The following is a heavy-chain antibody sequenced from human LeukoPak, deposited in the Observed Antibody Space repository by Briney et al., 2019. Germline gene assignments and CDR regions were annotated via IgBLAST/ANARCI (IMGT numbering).Heavy chain of an antibody. CDR3: AKDPNWDRGS. CDR1: GFTFSSAT. V-gene: IGHV3-23*01. D-gene: IGHD7-27*01. CDR2: VGPSGGTG. Sequence: GGSLRLPCATSGFTFSSATMMWVRQAPGKGLEFVSGVGPSGGTGTYADSVKGRFTISRDNSKNTLYLQMNSLRVEDTAVYYCAKDPNWDRGSWGQGTLVTVSS. J-gene: IGHJ5*02.